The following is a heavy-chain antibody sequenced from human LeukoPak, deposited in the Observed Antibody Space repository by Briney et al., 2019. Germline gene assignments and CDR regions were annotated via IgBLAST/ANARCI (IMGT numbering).Heavy chain of an antibody. CDR3: ARRWEVRGVFWFDP. Sequence: PSETLSLTCTVSGGSISSSSYYWGWIRQPPGKGLEWIGSIYYSGSTYYNPSLKSRVTISVDTSKNQFSLKLSSVTAADTAVYYCARRWEVRGVFWFDPWGQGTLVTVSS. CDR2: IYYSGST. CDR1: GGSISSSSYY. V-gene: IGHV4-39*01. J-gene: IGHJ5*02. D-gene: IGHD3-10*01.